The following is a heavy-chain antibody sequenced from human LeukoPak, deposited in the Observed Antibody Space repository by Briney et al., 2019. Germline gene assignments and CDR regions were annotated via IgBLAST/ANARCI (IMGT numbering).Heavy chain of an antibody. CDR2: VYPGDSDT. Sequence: GESLKISCKGSGYSFTSYWIGWVRQMPGKGLEWMGIVYPGDSDTRYSPSFQGQVTISADKSISTAYLQWNSLKASDTAMYYCARQEYCSGASCYTWFDPWGQGTLVTVSS. CDR3: ARQEYCSGASCYTWFDP. D-gene: IGHD2-15*01. J-gene: IGHJ5*02. V-gene: IGHV5-51*01. CDR1: GYSFTSYW.